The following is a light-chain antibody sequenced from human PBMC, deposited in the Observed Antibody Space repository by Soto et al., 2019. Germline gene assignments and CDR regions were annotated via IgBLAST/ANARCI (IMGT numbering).Light chain of an antibody. CDR1: SSNIGTNA. J-gene: IGLJ1*01. V-gene: IGLV1-44*01. Sequence: QPVLTQPPSASGTPGQRGTISCSGGSSNIGTNAVNWYQQLPGTAPKLLIYNNNQRPSGVPDRFSGSKSGTSASLAISGLQSEDEADYYCAAWDDSLNGYVFGTGTKVTVL. CDR3: AAWDDSLNGYV. CDR2: NNN.